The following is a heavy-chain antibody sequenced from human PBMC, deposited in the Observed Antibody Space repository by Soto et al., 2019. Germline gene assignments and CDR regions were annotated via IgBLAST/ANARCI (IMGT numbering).Heavy chain of an antibody. CDR1: GGTFSNDI. Sequence: SVKVSCKTSGGTFSNDIITWVRQAPGQGLEWMGRIIPIFGTANYAQKFQGRVTITADESTSTAYMELSSLRSEDTAVYYCAGRSPNPKYSSGYYYFDYWGQGTLVTVS. D-gene: IGHD3-22*01. CDR3: AGRSPNPKYSSGYYYFDY. V-gene: IGHV1-69*13. J-gene: IGHJ4*02. CDR2: IIPIFGTA.